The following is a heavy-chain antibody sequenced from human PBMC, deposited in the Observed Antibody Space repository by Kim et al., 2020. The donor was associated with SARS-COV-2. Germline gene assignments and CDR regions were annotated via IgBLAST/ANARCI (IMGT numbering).Heavy chain of an antibody. CDR1: GFTFSNYA. CDR2: ISSNGGST. J-gene: IGHJ4*02. CDR3: ARWTARYYYDSSGYPDY. V-gene: IGHV3-64*01. Sequence: GGSLRLSCAASGFTFSNYAMNWVRQAPGKGLEYVSAISSNGGSTYYANSVKGRFTISRDNSKNTLYLQMGSLRAEDMAVYYCARWTARYYYDSSGYPDYWGQGTLVTVSS. D-gene: IGHD3-22*01.